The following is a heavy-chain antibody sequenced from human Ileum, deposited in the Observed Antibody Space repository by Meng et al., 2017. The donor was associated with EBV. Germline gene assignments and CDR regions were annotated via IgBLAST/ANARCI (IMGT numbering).Heavy chain of an antibody. CDR1: GSTLDDYT. J-gene: IGHJ4*02. CDR2: ISWDGGST. CDR3: ARGWQPSYYFDY. V-gene: IGHV3-43*01. D-gene: IGHD2-15*01. Sequence: LLGWSGAVVGQPGGSLGPVCAASGSTLDDYTMHWVRQAPGKGLEWVSLISWDGGSTYYADSVKGRFTISRDNSKNSLYLQMNSLRTEDTALYYCARGWQPSYYFDYWGQGTLVTVSS.